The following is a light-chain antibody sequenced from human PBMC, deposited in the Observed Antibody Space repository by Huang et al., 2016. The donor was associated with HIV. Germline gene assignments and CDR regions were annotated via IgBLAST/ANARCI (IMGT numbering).Light chain of an antibody. CDR3: QQYGSSPLT. J-gene: IGKJ5*01. CDR2: GAS. CDR1: RSVNSAY. Sequence: EVVLTQSPGTLSLSPGERATLSCRASRSVNSAYLAWYHQKPGQAPRLLVYGASKRATGIPERFSGGVSETDFTLTISRLEPEDFGVFYCQQYGSSPLTFGQGTRLEIK. V-gene: IGKV3-20*01.